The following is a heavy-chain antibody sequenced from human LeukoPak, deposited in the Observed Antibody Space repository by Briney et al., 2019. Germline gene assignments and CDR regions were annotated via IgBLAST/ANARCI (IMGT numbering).Heavy chain of an antibody. J-gene: IGHJ4*02. CDR2: ISSGGTNI. CDR1: GFTFSIYS. V-gene: IGHV3-21*01. Sequence: GGSLRLSCAASGFTFSIYSMNWVRQAPGKGREWVSCISSGGTNIYYADSVRGRFTISRDNAKNSLYLQMNSLRAEDTAVYYCARVGGYCSSVSNCYGDYWGQGTLVTVSS. CDR3: ARVGGYCSSVSNCYGDY. D-gene: IGHD2-2*03.